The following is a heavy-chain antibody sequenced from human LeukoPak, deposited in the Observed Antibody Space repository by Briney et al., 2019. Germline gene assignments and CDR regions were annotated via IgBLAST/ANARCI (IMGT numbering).Heavy chain of an antibody. Sequence: SETLSLTCTVSGGSISSYYWSWIRQPPGKGLEWIGYIYYSGSTNYNPSLKSRVTISVDTSKNQFSLKLSSVTAADTAVYYCARVGYSSSGNYYNDRGAFDYWGQGTLVTVSS. CDR3: ARVGYSSSGNYYNDRGAFDY. V-gene: IGHV4-59*01. CDR1: GGSISSYY. D-gene: IGHD3-10*01. CDR2: IYYSGST. J-gene: IGHJ4*02.